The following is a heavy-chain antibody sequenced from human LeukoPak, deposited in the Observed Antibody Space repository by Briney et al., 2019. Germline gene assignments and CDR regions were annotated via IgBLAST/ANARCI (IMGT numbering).Heavy chain of an antibody. CDR3: ARGAAAGTWLDY. CDR2: IYYSGST. CDR1: GGSISSYY. D-gene: IGHD6-13*01. J-gene: IGHJ4*02. V-gene: IGHV4-59*01. Sequence: SETLSLTCTVSGGSISSYYWSWIRQPPGKGLEWIGYIYYSGSTNYNPSLKSRVTISVDTSKNQFSLKLSSVTAADTAVYYCARGAAAGTWLDYWGQGTLVTVSS.